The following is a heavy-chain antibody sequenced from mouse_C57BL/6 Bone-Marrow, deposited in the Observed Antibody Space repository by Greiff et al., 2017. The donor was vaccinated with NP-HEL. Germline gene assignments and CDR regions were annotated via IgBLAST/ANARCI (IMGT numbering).Heavy chain of an antibody. Sequence: EVKVVESGGGLVQPGGSLSLSCAASGFTFTDYYMSWVRQPPGKALEWLGFIRNKANGYTTEYSASVKGRFTISRDKSQSSLYLQMNALRAEDSATYYCARYGGYVFDYWGQGTTLTVSS. CDR3: ARYGGYVFDY. V-gene: IGHV7-3*01. CDR2: IRNKANGYTT. J-gene: IGHJ2*01. D-gene: IGHD2-2*01. CDR1: GFTFTDYY.